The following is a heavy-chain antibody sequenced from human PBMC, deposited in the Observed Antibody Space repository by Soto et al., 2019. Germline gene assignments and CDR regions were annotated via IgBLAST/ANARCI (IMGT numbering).Heavy chain of an antibody. J-gene: IGHJ4*02. CDR3: TTDPIRHYDILTGYYYFDY. CDR2: IKSKTDGGTT. V-gene: IGHV3-15*01. D-gene: IGHD3-9*01. CDR1: GFTFSKAW. Sequence: GGSQRLSCAASGFTFSKAWRSWVRQAPGKGLEWVGRIKSKTDGGTTDYGAPVKGRFTISRDDSKNTLYLQMNSLKTEDTAVYFCTTDPIRHYDILTGYYYFDYWGQGTLVTVSS.